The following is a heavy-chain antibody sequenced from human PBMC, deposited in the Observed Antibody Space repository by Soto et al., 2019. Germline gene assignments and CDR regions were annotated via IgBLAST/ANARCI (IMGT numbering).Heavy chain of an antibody. CDR3: AKLVSYGGNSGYFDY. D-gene: IGHD4-17*01. CDR1: GFTFSSYA. CDR2: ISGSGGST. Sequence: GGSLRLSCAASGFTFSSYAMSWVRQAPGKGLEWVSAISGSGGSTYYADSVKGRFTISRDNSKNTLYLQMNSLRAEDTAVYYCAKLVSYGGNSGYFDYWGQGTLVTVSS. V-gene: IGHV3-23*01. J-gene: IGHJ4*02.